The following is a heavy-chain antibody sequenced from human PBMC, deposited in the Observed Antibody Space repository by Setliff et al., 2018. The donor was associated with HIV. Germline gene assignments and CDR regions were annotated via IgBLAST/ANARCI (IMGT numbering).Heavy chain of an antibody. V-gene: IGHV4-39*01. D-gene: IGHD3-10*01. Sequence: SETLSLTCTVSGGSISSSSYYWGWIRQPPGKGLEWIGSINYSGNTYHSPSLKTRVTISVDTSKKQFSLKLSSVTAADTAVYYCARAPGGPMEYYFDYWGQGTLVTVSS. CDR1: GGSISSSSYY. CDR2: INYSGNT. CDR3: ARAPGGPMEYYFDY. J-gene: IGHJ4*02.